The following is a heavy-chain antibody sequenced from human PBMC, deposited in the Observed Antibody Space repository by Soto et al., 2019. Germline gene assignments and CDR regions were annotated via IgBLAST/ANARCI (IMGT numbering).Heavy chain of an antibody. CDR1: GGSISSSSFH. CDR3: ARHNYGSGSTYFDY. CDR2: IYYSGST. D-gene: IGHD3-10*01. Sequence: PSETLSLTCTVSGGSISSSSFHWGWIRQPPGKGLEWIGSIYYSGSTYYSPSLKSRVTISVDTSKSQFSLKLNSMTAADTAVYYCARHNYGSGSTYFDYWGQGTLVTVSS. V-gene: IGHV4-39*01. J-gene: IGHJ4*02.